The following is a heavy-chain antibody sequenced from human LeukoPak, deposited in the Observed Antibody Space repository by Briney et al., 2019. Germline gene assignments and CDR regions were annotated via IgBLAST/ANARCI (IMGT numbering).Heavy chain of an antibody. Sequence: PGGSLRLSCAASGFTFSSYGMHWVRQAPGKGLEWVAFIRYDGSNKYYADSVKGRFTFSRDNSKNTLYLQMNSLRAEDTAVYYCAKAIRKVYSSSPPGDYWGQGTLVTVSS. D-gene: IGHD6-6*01. V-gene: IGHV3-30*02. CDR1: GFTFSSYG. CDR3: AKAIRKVYSSSPPGDY. J-gene: IGHJ4*02. CDR2: IRYDGSNK.